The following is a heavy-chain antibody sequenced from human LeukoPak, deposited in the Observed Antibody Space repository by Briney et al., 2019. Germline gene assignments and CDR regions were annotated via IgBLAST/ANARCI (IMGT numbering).Heavy chain of an antibody. V-gene: IGHV3-74*01. Sequence: GGSLRLSCAASGFTSSSYWMHWVRQAPGKGLVWVSRINSDGSSTSYADSVKGRFTISRDNAKNTLYLQMNSLRAEDTAVYYCARVGELGYCSSTSCYMGYGYWGQGTLVTVSS. CDR1: GFTSSSYW. CDR3: ARVGELGYCSSTSCYMGYGY. D-gene: IGHD2-2*02. CDR2: INSDGSST. J-gene: IGHJ4*02.